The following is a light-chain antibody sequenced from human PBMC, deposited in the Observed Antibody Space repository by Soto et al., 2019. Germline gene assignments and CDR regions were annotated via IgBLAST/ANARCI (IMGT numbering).Light chain of an antibody. Sequence: EIVMTQSPATLSVSPGERATLSCRASQSVITNLAWYQQKSGQAPRLLIYGASSRATGIPDRFSGSGSGTDFTLTISRLEPEDFAVYYCQQYGSSPWTFGQGTKVDI. J-gene: IGKJ1*01. CDR3: QQYGSSPWT. V-gene: IGKV3-20*01. CDR2: GAS. CDR1: QSVITN.